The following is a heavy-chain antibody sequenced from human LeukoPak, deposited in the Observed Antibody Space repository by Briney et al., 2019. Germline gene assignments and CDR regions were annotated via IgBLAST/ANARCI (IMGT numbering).Heavy chain of an antibody. CDR3: ASGATQLGYCSGGSCYSVDY. CDR2: INPKRGDT. J-gene: IGHJ4*02. V-gene: IGHV1-2*02. Sequence: GASVKVSCKASGYTFTGYYMHWVRQAPGQGLEWMGWINPKRGDTNYAQKFQGRVTMTRDTSISTVYMELSRLRSDDTAVYYCASGATQLGYCSGGSCYSVDYWGQGTLVTVSS. D-gene: IGHD2-15*01. CDR1: GYTFTGYY.